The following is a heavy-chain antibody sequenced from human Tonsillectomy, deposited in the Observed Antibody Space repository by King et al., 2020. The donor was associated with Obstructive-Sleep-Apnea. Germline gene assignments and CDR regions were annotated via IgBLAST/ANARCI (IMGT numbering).Heavy chain of an antibody. CDR3: ERGGGNYSSPYYYGMDV. D-gene: IGHD6-13*01. Sequence: QLQESGPGLVKPSETLSLTCSVSGGSISSYYWSWIRQPPGKGLEWIGYIYYSGSTDYNPSLKSRVTISVDTSKNQFSLKLSSVTAADTAVYYCERGGGNYSSPYYYGMDVWGQGTTVTVSS. V-gene: IGHV4-59*01. CDR1: GGSISSYY. J-gene: IGHJ6*02. CDR2: IYYSGST.